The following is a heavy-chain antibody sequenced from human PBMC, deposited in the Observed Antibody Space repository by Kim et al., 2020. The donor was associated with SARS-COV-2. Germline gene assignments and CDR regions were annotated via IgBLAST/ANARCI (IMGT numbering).Heavy chain of an antibody. V-gene: IGHV3-66*01. D-gene: IGHD1-1*01. CDR2: IYSGGST. CDR3: AREGRAWNDFGY. CDR1: GFTVSSNY. Sequence: GGSLRLSCAASGFTVSSNYMSWVRQAPGKGLEWVSVIYSGGSTYYADPVKDRFTISRDNSKNTLYLQINSLRAEDTAVYYCAREGRAWNDFGYWGQGTLVTVSS. J-gene: IGHJ4*02.